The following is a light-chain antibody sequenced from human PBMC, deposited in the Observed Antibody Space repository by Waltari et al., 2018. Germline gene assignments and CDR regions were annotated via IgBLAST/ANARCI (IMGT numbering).Light chain of an antibody. CDR2: DVS. J-gene: IGLJ2*01. V-gene: IGLV2-14*01. Sequence: QSALTQPASVSGSPGQSITISFTGTSSNVGGYNYVPWYQQHPGKVPKLMIFDVSNRPSGVSNRFSGSKSGNTASLTISGLQAEDEADYYCASYTSHSHVVFGGGTKLTVL. CDR1: SSNVGGYNY. CDR3: ASYTSHSHVV.